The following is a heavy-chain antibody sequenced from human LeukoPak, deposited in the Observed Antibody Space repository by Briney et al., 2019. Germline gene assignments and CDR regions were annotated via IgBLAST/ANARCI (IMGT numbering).Heavy chain of an antibody. J-gene: IGHJ4*02. CDR3: AREWIPYSRGDY. CDR1: GFTFSDYY. Sequence: PGGSLRLSCAASGFTFSDYYMSWIRQAPGKGLEWASYISSSSSYTNYADSVKGRFTISRDNAKNSLYLQMNSLRAEDTAVYYCAREWIPYSRGDYWGQGTLVTVSS. CDR2: ISSSSSYT. D-gene: IGHD6-13*01. V-gene: IGHV3-11*06.